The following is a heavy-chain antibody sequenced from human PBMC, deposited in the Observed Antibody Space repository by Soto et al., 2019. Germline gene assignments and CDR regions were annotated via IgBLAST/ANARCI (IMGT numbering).Heavy chain of an antibody. CDR3: AKGLQSYGDYDCYCYGMDV. CDR2: ISYDGTNK. Sequence: QVQLVESGGGEVQPGRSLTISCAASGFTFSTYGMHWVRQTPGKRLEWVAVISYDGTNKFYSDSVKGRFTISRDNFKNTLTLQMNSLRADDTAVYFCAKGLQSYGDYDCYCYGMDVWGLGTRVTVSS. D-gene: IGHD4-17*01. J-gene: IGHJ6*02. V-gene: IGHV3-30*18. CDR1: GFTFSTYG.